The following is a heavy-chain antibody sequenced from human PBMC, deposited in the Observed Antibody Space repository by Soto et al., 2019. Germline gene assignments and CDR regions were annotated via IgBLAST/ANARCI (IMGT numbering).Heavy chain of an antibody. CDR2: IYYTGSP. D-gene: IGHD3-10*01. CDR3: AGHYWFGDY. Sequence: QLQLQQSGPGLVKPSETLSLTCTVSGGSISDSSYYWGWVRQPPGEGLEWIGSIYYTGSPYYNASLNSRVTISVDTSKNQLSLKLRSVTAADAAVYYCAGHYWFGDYWGQGTLVTVSS. J-gene: IGHJ4*02. V-gene: IGHV4-39*01. CDR1: GGSISDSSYY.